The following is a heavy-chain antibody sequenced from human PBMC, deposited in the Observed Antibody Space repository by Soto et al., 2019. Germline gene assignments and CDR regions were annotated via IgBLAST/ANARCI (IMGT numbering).Heavy chain of an antibody. D-gene: IGHD6-19*01. V-gene: IGHV3-21*01. CDR3: ARVPQRIAVAGTSNRYYFDY. CDR2: ISSRSTYI. CDR1: GFTFSNHT. Sequence: GGSLRLSCAASGFTFSNHTMNWVRQAPGKGLEWVSSISSRSTYIYYADSVKGRFTISRDNAKNSLFLQTNSLRAEDTAVYYCARVPQRIAVAGTSNRYYFDYWGQGILVTAPQ. J-gene: IGHJ4*02.